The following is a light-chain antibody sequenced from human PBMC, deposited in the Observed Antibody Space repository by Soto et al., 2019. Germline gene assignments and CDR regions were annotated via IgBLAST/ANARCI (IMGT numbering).Light chain of an antibody. CDR2: KAS. J-gene: IGKJ1*01. Sequence: DIQMTQSPATLTGSVGDRVTITCRASPTISSWLAWYQQKPGKAPELLIHKASTLKSGVPSRFSGSGSGTEFTLTISSLQPDAFATYYCQHYNSYSEAFGQGTKVDI. V-gene: IGKV1-5*03. CDR1: PTISSW. CDR3: QHYNSYSEA.